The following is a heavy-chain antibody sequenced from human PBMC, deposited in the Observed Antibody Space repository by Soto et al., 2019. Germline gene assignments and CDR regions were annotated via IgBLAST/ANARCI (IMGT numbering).Heavy chain of an antibody. V-gene: IGHV4-31*03. CDR1: GGSISSGGYY. Sequence: PSETLSLTCTVSGGSISSGGYYWSWIRQHPGKGLEWIGYIYYSGSTYYNPSLKSRVTISVDTSKNQFSLKLSSVTAADTAVYYCARMHPRYYDSSEDAFDIWGQGTMVSVSS. D-gene: IGHD3-22*01. CDR2: IYYSGST. CDR3: ARMHPRYYDSSEDAFDI. J-gene: IGHJ3*02.